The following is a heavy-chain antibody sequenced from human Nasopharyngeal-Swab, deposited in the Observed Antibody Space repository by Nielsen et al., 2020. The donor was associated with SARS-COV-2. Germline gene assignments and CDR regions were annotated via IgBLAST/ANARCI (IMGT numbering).Heavy chain of an antibody. D-gene: IGHD3-9*01. CDR3: ARDIRTYDTLTGYSLGYFDL. V-gene: IGHV4-59*01. J-gene: IGHJ2*01. Sequence: WIRQPPGKGLEWIGYIYYSGSTNYNPSLKSRVTISVDTSKNQFSLKLSSVTAADTAVYYCARDIRTYDTLTGYSLGYFDLWAVAPWSPSPQ. CDR2: IYYSGST.